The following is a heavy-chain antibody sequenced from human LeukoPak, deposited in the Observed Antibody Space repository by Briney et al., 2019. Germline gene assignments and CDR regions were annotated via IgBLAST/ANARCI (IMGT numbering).Heavy chain of an antibody. J-gene: IGHJ4*02. D-gene: IGHD3-10*01. CDR1: GFSFSTSG. CDR2: IGSSSSLI. V-gene: IGHV3-48*02. CDR3: AAAGGFDY. Sequence: GGSLRLSCAASGFSFSTSGMNWVRQAPGKGLEWVSYIGSSSSLIYYADSVKGRFTISRDNAKNSLYLQMNSLRDEDTAVYYCAAAGGFDYWGQGTLVTVSS.